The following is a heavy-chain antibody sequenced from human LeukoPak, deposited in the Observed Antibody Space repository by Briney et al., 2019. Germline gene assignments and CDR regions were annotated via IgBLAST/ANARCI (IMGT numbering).Heavy chain of an antibody. CDR1: GYTFTYRY. CDR3: ARQCGGDCYGAFDI. D-gene: IGHD2-21*02. V-gene: IGHV1-45*02. Sequence: GSSVKVSCKASGYTFTYRYLHWVRQAPGQALEWMGWITPFNGNTNYAQKFQDRVTITRDRSMSTAYMELSSLRSEDTAMYYCARQCGGDCYGAFDIWGQGTMVTVSS. J-gene: IGHJ3*02. CDR2: ITPFNGNT.